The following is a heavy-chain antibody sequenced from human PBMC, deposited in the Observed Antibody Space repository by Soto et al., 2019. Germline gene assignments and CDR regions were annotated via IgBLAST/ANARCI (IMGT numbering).Heavy chain of an antibody. J-gene: IGHJ6*02. CDR1: GFTFSTYG. V-gene: IGHV3-33*01. CDR2: IWYDGSNK. Sequence: QVQLVESGGGVVQPGRSLRLSCTASGFTFSTYGMHWVRLAPGKGLEWVTVIWYDGSNKYYADSVKGRFTISRDNSKNTLYLQMNSLRADDTAVYYCARGGGSGSSFVGYYYYTLDVWGQGTTVTVSS. D-gene: IGHD1-26*01. CDR3: ARGGGSGSSFVGYYYYTLDV.